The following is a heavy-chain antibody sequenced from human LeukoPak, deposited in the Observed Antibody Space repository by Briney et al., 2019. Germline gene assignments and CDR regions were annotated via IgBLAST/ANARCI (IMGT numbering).Heavy chain of an antibody. CDR1: GGSISSGGYS. Sequence: SETLSLTCAVSGGSISSGGYSWSWIRQPPGKGLEWIGYIYHSGSTYYNPSLKSRVTISVDRSKNQFSLKLSSVTAADTAVYYCARTGPQGDCGYWGQGTLVTVSS. CDR3: ARTGPQGDCGY. D-gene: IGHD1-1*01. CDR2: IYHSGST. J-gene: IGHJ4*02. V-gene: IGHV4-30-2*01.